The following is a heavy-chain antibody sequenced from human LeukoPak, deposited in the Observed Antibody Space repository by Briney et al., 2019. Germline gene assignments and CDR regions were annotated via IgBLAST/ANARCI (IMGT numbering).Heavy chain of an antibody. J-gene: IGHJ5*02. D-gene: IGHD3-3*01. CDR3: AGDRRAVTIFGVEYNWFDP. CDR1: GFSVSNIP. V-gene: IGHV3-53*01. CDR2: IYSGGDT. Sequence: PGGSLRLSCSASGFSVSNIPMSWVRRAQAKGLEWVSVIYSGGDTYYADSVKGRFTISRDHSKNTLYLQMDSLRAEDTALYYCAGDRRAVTIFGVEYNWFDPWGQGALVTVSS.